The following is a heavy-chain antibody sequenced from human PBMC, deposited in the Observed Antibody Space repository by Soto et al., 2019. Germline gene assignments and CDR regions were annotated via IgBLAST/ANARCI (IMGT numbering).Heavy chain of an antibody. V-gene: IGHV2-5*01. D-gene: IGHD1-20*01. CDR2: IYWNDDK. CDR3: AHRGRITGKINWFDP. Sequence: SVPKLVNPTQTLTLTCTFSGSSLSTSGVGVGWIRQPPGKALEWLALIYWNDDKRYSPSLKSRLTITKDTSKNQVVLTMTNRDPVDTATYYCAHRGRITGKINWFDPWGQGTLVTVSS. J-gene: IGHJ5*02. CDR1: GSSLSTSGVG.